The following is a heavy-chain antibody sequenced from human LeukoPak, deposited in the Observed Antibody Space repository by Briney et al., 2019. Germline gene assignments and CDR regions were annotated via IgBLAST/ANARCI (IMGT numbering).Heavy chain of an antibody. CDR3: ASLRPYYDSSGYPSAFDY. CDR2: IYYSGST. V-gene: IGHV4-39*01. Sequence: SETLSLTCTASGGSISSSSYYWGWIRQPPGKGLEWIGSIYYSGSTYYNPSLKSRVTISVDTSKNQFSLKLSSVTAADTAVYYCASLRPYYDSSGYPSAFDYWGQGTLVTVSS. D-gene: IGHD3-22*01. J-gene: IGHJ4*02. CDR1: GGSISSSSYY.